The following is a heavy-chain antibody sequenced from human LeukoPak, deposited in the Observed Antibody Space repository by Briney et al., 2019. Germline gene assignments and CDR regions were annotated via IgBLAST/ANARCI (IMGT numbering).Heavy chain of an antibody. Sequence: GSLRLSCKASGFTVSNNYMNWVRQAPGKGLEWVALIYSGGSTQYADSVKGRFTISRDNSRNTLYLQMSSLRVEDTAVYYCARDPPGIAASVSGGWGQGILVTVSS. CDR1: GFTVSNNY. V-gene: IGHV3-53*01. J-gene: IGHJ4*02. CDR2: IYSGGST. D-gene: IGHD6-13*01. CDR3: ARDPPGIAASVSGG.